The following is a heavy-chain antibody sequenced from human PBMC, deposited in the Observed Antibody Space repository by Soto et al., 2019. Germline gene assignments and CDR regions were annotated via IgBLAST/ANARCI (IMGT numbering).Heavy chain of an antibody. CDR1: GGSISSGGYY. Sequence: SETLSLTCTVSGGSISSGGYYWSWIRQHPGKGLEWIGYIYYSGSTYYNPSLKSRVTISVDTSKNQFSLKLSSVTAADTAVYYCARGSLRQLRGGNSFGGLGWGQGTLVTVSS. D-gene: IGHD2-21*02. CDR3: ARGSLRQLRGGNSFGGLG. CDR2: IYYSGST. J-gene: IGHJ4*02. V-gene: IGHV4-31*03.